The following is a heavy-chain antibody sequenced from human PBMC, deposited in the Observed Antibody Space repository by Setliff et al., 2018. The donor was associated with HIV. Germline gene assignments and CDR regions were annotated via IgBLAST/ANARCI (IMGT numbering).Heavy chain of an antibody. CDR1: GGSISSSNW. D-gene: IGHD6-13*01. CDR3: VRVAGFSSSWFGY. V-gene: IGHV3-74*03. Sequence: PSETLSLTCAVSGGSISSSNWWSWVRQPPGKGLEWVARINSDGSTVEHAGAVKGRLTISRENARNTLYLEMNSLRVEDAAMYYCVRVAGFSSSWFGYWGQGALVTVSS. J-gene: IGHJ5*01. CDR2: INSDGSTV.